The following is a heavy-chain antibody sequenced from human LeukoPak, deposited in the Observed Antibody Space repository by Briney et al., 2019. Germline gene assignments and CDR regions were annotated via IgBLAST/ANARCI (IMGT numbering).Heavy chain of an antibody. CDR3: ARGDSCCSAYYFDY. V-gene: IGHV6-1*01. CDR1: GDSVSRNSDA. Sequence: SQTLSLTCAISGDSVSRNSDAGNWIRQSPSRGLEWLGRTYYRSKWHNDYAVFVKSRITINPDTSKNQFSLQLNSVTPEDTAVFYCARGDSCCSAYYFDYWGQGTLVTVSS. D-gene: IGHD2-15*01. J-gene: IGHJ4*02. CDR2: TYYRSKWHN.